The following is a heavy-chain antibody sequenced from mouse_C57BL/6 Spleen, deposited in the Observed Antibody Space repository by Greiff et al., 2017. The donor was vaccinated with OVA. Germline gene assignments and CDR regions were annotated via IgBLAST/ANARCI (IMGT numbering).Heavy chain of an antibody. V-gene: IGHV1-50*01. J-gene: IGHJ2*01. Sequence: QVQLQQPGAELVKPGASVKLSCKASGYTFTSYWMQWVKQRPGQGLEWIGEIDPSDSYTNYNQKFKGKATLTVDTSSSTAYMQLSSLTSEDSAVYYCATNYCDYWGQGTTLTVSS. CDR1: GYTFTSYW. CDR2: IDPSDSYT. CDR3: ATNYCDY.